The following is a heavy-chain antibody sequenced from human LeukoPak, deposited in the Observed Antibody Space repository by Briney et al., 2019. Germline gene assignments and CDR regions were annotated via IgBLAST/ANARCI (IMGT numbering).Heavy chain of an antibody. CDR1: GGSIGNSIYF. J-gene: IGHJ4*02. CDR2: TSQSGNT. CDR3: ARDIRAWDSKAYYFDY. Sequence: SETLSLTCTVSGGSIGNSIYFWTWIRQPPGRGLEWIGETSQSGNTKYNPSLKSRVTVSADKSKSQFSLKLSSVTAADSAMYYCARDIRAWDSKAYYFDYWGQGTLVTVSS. V-gene: IGHV4-39*07. D-gene: IGHD3-22*01.